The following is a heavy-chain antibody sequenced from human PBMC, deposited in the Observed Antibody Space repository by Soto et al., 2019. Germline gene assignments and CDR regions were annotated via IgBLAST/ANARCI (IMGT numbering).Heavy chain of an antibody. J-gene: IGHJ4*02. CDR2: MYYSGSA. V-gene: IGHV4-39*01. CDR3: AFSSGWYGMDF. CDR1: GGSISSSDHY. Sequence: PSDTLSLTCTVSGGSISSSDHYWGWIRQPPGKGPEWIGSMYYSGSAYYNPSLKSRVTISVDTSKNQFSLKLSSVTAADTAIYYCAFSSGWYGMDFWGQGTLVTVSS. D-gene: IGHD3-22*01.